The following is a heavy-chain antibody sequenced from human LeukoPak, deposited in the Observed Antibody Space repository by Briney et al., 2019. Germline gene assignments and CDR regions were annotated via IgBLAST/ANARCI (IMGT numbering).Heavy chain of an antibody. CDR2: IKQDGSEK. J-gene: IGHJ4*02. D-gene: IGHD1-7*01. CDR3: ARGNWNYKYYFDY. CDR1: GFTFNSYW. V-gene: IGHV3-7*03. Sequence: GGSLRLSCAASGFTFNSYWMSWVRQAPGKGLEWVANIKQDGSEKYYVDSVKGRFTISRDNAKNSLYLQMNSLRAEDTAVYYCARGNWNYKYYFDYWGQGTLVTVSS.